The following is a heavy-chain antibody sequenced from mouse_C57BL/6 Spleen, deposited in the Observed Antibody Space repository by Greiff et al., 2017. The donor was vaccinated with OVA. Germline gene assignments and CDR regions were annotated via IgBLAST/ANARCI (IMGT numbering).Heavy chain of an antibody. J-gene: IGHJ3*01. Sequence: EVKLQESGAELVRPGASVKLSCTASGFNIKDDYMHWVKQRPEQGLEWIGWIDPENGDTEYASKFQGKATITADTSSNTAYLQLSSLTSEDTAVYYCTTGAMVKSAYWGQGTLVTVSA. V-gene: IGHV14-4*01. D-gene: IGHD2-2*01. CDR3: TTGAMVKSAY. CDR1: GFNIKDDY. CDR2: IDPENGDT.